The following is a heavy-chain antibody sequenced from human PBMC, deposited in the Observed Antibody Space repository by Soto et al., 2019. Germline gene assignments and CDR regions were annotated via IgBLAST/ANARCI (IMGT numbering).Heavy chain of an antibody. D-gene: IGHD6-13*01. CDR1: GYTFTSYA. Sequence: ASVKVSCKASGYTFTSYAMHWVRQAPGQRLEWMGWINAGNGNTKYSQKFQGRVTITRDTSASTAYMELSSLRSEDTAVYYCARGYSSRYPDYYYGMDVWGQGTTVTVSS. CDR3: ARGYSSRYPDYYYGMDV. V-gene: IGHV1-3*01. J-gene: IGHJ6*02. CDR2: INAGNGNT.